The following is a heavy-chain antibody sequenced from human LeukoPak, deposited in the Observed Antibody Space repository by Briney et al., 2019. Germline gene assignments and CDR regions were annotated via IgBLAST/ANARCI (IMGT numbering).Heavy chain of an antibody. CDR1: GFTFTSST. Sequence: EASVKVSCKASGFTFTSSTIQWVRQARGQRLEWIGWIVVGSGNTNYAQKFEERVIITRDMSPTTVYMELSSLRSDDTGVYYCAGTPWFGELTLDYWGRGTLVSVSS. CDR3: AGTPWFGELTLDY. D-gene: IGHD3-10*01. J-gene: IGHJ4*02. V-gene: IGHV1-58*02. CDR2: IVVGSGNT.